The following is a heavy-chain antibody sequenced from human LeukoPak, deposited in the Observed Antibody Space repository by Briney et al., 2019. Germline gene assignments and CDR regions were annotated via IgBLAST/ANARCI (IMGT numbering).Heavy chain of an antibody. V-gene: IGHV3-21*01. D-gene: IGHD2-2*01. CDR1: GFTFSSYS. Sequence: GGSLRLSCAASGFTFSSYSMNWVRQAPGKGLEWVSSISSSSSYIYYADSVKGRFTISRDNAKNSLYLQMNSLRAEDTAVYYCARDGVVPAAIYYYYYMDVWGKGTTVTVSS. J-gene: IGHJ6*03. CDR3: ARDGVVPAAIYYYYYMDV. CDR2: ISSSSSYI.